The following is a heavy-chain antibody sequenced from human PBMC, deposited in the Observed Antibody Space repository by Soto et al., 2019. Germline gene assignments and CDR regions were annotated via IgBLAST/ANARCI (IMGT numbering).Heavy chain of an antibody. CDR2: IYYSGST. Sequence: SETLSLTCTVSGGSISSGDYYWSWIRQPPGKGLEWIGYIYYSGSTYYNPSLKSRVTISVDTSKNQFSLKLSSVTAADTAVYYCARGYCGGDCYIPAPYNWFDPWGQGTLVTV. CDR1: GGSISSGDYY. D-gene: IGHD2-21*02. CDR3: ARGYCGGDCYIPAPYNWFDP. J-gene: IGHJ5*02. V-gene: IGHV4-30-4*01.